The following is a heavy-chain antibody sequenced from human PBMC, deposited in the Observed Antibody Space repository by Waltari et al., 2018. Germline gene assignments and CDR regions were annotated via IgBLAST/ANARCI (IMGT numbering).Heavy chain of an antibody. J-gene: IGHJ5*02. V-gene: IGHV3-30*18. CDR1: GYPFNNYG. Sequence: QVEESGGGVVQPGGSLRLSCVASGYPFNNYGMHWVRQAPGRGIEWLAVISSDGSGKYYADSVKGRFTMSRDNSKNMVYLQMNSLRPEDTAVYYCAKAGGIHNYPLDPWGQGTLVTVSS. D-gene: IGHD1-26*01. CDR3: AKAGGIHNYPLDP. CDR2: ISSDGSGK.